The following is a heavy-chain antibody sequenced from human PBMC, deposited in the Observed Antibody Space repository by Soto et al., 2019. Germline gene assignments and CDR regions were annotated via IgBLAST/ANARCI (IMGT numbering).Heavy chain of an antibody. Sequence: PGGSLRLSCAASGFTFSSYGIHWVRQAPGKGLEWVAVISYDGSNEYYADSVKGRFTISRDNAKNSLYLQMNSLRDEDTAVYYCARVGSGLYAMDVWGQGTTVTVSS. J-gene: IGHJ6*02. D-gene: IGHD3-10*01. CDR1: GFTFSSYG. CDR2: ISYDGSNE. CDR3: ARVGSGLYAMDV. V-gene: IGHV3-30*03.